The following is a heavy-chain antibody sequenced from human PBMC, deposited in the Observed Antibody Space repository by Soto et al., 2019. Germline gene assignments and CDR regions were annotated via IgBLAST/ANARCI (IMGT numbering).Heavy chain of an antibody. CDR3: VSPEGYYDSSGYTLDY. J-gene: IGHJ4*02. CDR2: MFYSGNT. D-gene: IGHD3-22*01. Sequence: SETLSLTCTVSGDSISSGTYYWGWIRQPPGKGLEWIGSMFYSGNTYYNPSLKSRVTLSINTSKNQFYLKLNSVTAADTAVYYCVSPEGYYDSSGYTLDYWGQGTLVTVSS. V-gene: IGHV4-39*01. CDR1: GDSISSGTYY.